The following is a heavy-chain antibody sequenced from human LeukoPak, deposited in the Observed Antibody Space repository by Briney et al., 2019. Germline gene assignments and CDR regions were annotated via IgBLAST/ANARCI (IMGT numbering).Heavy chain of an antibody. CDR1: GGTFSSYA. V-gene: IGHV1-2*04. CDR3: ARGKSTASIAVAGTWYYFDY. D-gene: IGHD6-19*01. CDR2: INPNSGGT. J-gene: IGHJ4*02. Sequence: VASVKVSCKASGGTFSSYAISWVRQAPGQGLEWMGWINPNSGGTNYAQKFQGWVTMTRDTSISTAYMELSRLRSDDTAVYYCARGKSTASIAVAGTWYYFDYWGQGTLVTVSS.